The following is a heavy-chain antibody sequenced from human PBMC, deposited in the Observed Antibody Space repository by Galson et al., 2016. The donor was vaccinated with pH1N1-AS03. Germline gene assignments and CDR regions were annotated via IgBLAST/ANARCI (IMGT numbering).Heavy chain of an antibody. CDR1: ESSFPNYW. J-gene: IGHJ4*02. CDR2: IYPGDSDT. D-gene: IGHD1-26*01. CDR3: ARVRDATSCKYFFDY. Sequence: QSGAEVKKPGESLKISCKGSESSFPNYWIAWVRQMPGKGLEWVGIIYPGDSDTRYSPSFQGQVTFSADKSIDPAYLQWSSLQASDTALYSCARVRDATSCKYFFDYWGQGTLVTVSS. V-gene: IGHV5-51*01.